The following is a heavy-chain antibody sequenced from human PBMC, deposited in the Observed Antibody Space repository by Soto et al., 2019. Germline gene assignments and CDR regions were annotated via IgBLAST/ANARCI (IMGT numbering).Heavy chain of an antibody. D-gene: IGHD2-15*01. CDR2: IKSKTDGGTT. Sequence: GGSLRLSCAASGFTFSNAWMNWVRQAPGKGLEWVGRIKSKTDGGTTDYAAPVKGRFTISRDDSKNTLYLQMNSLKTEDTAVYYCTTVFCSGGSCRYYYYYGMDVWGQGTTVPVSS. CDR1: GFTFSNAW. V-gene: IGHV3-15*07. J-gene: IGHJ6*02. CDR3: TTVFCSGGSCRYYYYYGMDV.